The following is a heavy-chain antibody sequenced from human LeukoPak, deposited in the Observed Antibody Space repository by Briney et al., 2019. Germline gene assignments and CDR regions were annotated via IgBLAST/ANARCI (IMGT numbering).Heavy chain of an antibody. D-gene: IGHD5-24*01. CDR2: IRNSGNT. CDR3: ARERDGYRNFDY. CDR1: GGSFSSSSHF. J-gene: IGHJ4*02. V-gene: IGHV4-39*07. Sequence: SETLSLTCTVSGGSFSSSSHFWGWLRQPPGRGLEWIGSIRNSGNTYYSPSLKSRVTISVDTSKNQFSLKLSSVTAADTAVYYCARERDGYRNFDYWGQGTLVTVSS.